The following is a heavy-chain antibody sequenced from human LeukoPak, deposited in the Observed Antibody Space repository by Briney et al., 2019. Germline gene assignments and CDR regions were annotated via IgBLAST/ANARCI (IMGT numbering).Heavy chain of an antibody. V-gene: IGHV3-74*01. J-gene: IGHJ4*02. CDR2: ISSDVGST. CDR3: ASGNSGYPSH. Sequence: GGSLRLSCAASGYTLSSYWMHWVRQAPGKGLVWVSRISSDVGSTNYADSVKGRFTISRDNAKNTLYLQMNSLRAEDTAVYYCASGNSGYPSHWGQGTLVTVSS. CDR1: GYTLSSYW. D-gene: IGHD3-22*01.